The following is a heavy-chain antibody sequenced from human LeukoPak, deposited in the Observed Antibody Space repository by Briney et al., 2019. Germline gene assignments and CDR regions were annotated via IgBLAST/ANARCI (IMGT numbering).Heavy chain of an antibody. Sequence: HAGGSLRLSCAASGFTFSNFWLHWVRQAPGKGLEWVSRITSDGSNINYADSVQGRFTISRDNAKNTLYLQMNSLRAEDTAVYYCARGGHSSFDYWGQGALVTASS. V-gene: IGHV3-74*01. CDR1: GFTFSNFW. D-gene: IGHD3-16*01. CDR2: ITSDGSNI. CDR3: ARGGHSSFDY. J-gene: IGHJ4*02.